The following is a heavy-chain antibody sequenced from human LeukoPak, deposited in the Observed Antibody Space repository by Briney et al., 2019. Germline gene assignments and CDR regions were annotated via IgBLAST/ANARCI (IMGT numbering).Heavy chain of an antibody. D-gene: IGHD6-19*01. CDR1: GFTLSSYW. J-gene: IGHJ1*01. CDR3: ARHLSVAATSPLQH. Sequence: GGPLRLSCAASGFTLSSYWMEWVRQAPGKGLLWVSRINSDGTNTRYADSVKGRFTISRDNAKNTLYLQMNSLRVDDTALYFCARHLSVAATSPLQHWGQGTLVTVSS. CDR2: INSDGTNT. V-gene: IGHV3-74*01.